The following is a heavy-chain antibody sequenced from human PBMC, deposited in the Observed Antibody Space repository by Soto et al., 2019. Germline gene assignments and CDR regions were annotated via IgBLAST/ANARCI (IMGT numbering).Heavy chain of an antibody. D-gene: IGHD3-10*01. CDR2: IIPIFGTA. CDR3: AREPYYYGSGPQTYRHPYYFDY. V-gene: IGHV1-69*13. CDR1: GGTFSSYA. Sequence: SVKVSCKASGGTFSSYAISWVRQAPGQGLEWMGGIIPIFGTANYAQKFQGRVTITADESTSTAYMELSSLRSEDTAVYYCAREPYYYGSGPQTYRHPYYFDYWGQGTLVTVSS. J-gene: IGHJ4*02.